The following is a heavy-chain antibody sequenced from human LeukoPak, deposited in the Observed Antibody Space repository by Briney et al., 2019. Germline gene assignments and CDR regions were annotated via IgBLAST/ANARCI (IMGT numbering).Heavy chain of an antibody. CDR1: GYSISSGYY. Sequence: PSETLSLTCTVSGYSISSGYYWGWIRQPPGKGLEWIGSIYHSGSTYYNPSLKSRVTISVDTSKNQFSLKLSSVTAADTAVYYCARVFNGPYGAFDIWGQGTMVTVSS. V-gene: IGHV4-38-2*02. D-gene: IGHD4-17*01. CDR2: IYHSGST. J-gene: IGHJ3*02. CDR3: ARVFNGPYGAFDI.